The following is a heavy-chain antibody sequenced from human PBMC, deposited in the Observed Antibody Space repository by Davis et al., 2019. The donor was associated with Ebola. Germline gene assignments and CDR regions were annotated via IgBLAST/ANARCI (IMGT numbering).Heavy chain of an antibody. D-gene: IGHD6-6*01. CDR3: ARGPRIAARSSPTKNWFDP. Sequence: VKVSCKASGYTFTSYDINWVRQATGQGLEWMGWMNPNSGNTGYAQKFQGRVTMTRSTSISTAYMELSSLRSEDTAVYYCARGPRIAARSSPTKNWFDPWGQGTLVTVSS. J-gene: IGHJ5*02. CDR1: GYTFTSYD. CDR2: MNPNSGNT. V-gene: IGHV1-8*01.